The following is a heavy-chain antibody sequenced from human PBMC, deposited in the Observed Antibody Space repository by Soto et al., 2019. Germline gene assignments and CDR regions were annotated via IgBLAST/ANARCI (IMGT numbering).Heavy chain of an antibody. V-gene: IGHV1-69*10. Sequence: GASVKVSCKASGGTFSTTAITWLRQAPGQGLEWMGGIVPIFGIPNYAQKFQGRLAITADKSTNTAYMELISLRSEDTAVYYCARDSHSAGGWFDPWGLGTLVTVSS. CDR3: ARDSHSAGGWFDP. CDR2: IVPIFGIP. J-gene: IGHJ5*02. D-gene: IGHD2-15*01. CDR1: GGTFSTTA.